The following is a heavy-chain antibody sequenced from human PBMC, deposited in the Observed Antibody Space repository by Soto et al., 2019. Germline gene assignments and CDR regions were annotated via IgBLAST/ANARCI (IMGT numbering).Heavy chain of an antibody. V-gene: IGHV3-33*08. Sequence: PGGSLRLSCATSGFTFSTYGMHWVRQAPGKGLEWVAIIWYDGSNKYYADSVKGRFTISRDNSKNTLSLQMNSLRAEDTALYYCARGDYTGGYCYSEPDTDEMDVWSQETPVTVSS. D-gene: IGHD2-21*02. CDR1: GFTFSTYG. CDR3: ARGDYTGGYCYSEPDTDEMDV. CDR2: IWYDGSNK. J-gene: IGHJ6*02.